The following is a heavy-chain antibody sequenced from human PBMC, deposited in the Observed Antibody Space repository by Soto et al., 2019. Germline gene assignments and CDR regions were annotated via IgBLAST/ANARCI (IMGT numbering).Heavy chain of an antibody. CDR2: ITVNGNT. D-gene: IGHD1-1*01. Sequence: QVQQLESGPGLVKPWDTLSLTCTVSGAYISDFSWSWIRQPAGKGLEWIGRITVNGNTQYNPSFSSRVTMSMDTSRNQFSLNLQSATAADTALYYCARESGENWPYEAHWGQGTLVTVSS. J-gene: IGHJ1*01. CDR3: ARESGENWPYEAH. CDR1: GAYISDFS. V-gene: IGHV4-4*07.